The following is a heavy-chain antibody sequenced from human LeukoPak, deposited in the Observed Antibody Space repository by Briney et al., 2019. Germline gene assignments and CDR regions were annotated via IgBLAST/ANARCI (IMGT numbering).Heavy chain of an antibody. CDR2: IFVGGGNT. Sequence: SVKVSCTASGFTFTSSAMQWVRQARGQRLEWIGCIFVGGGNTNYAQNVQERFTITRDISTSTAYMELSSLTSEDTAAYYCAASPGSSGRFSFDYWGQGTLVTVSS. CDR3: AASPGSSGRFSFDY. D-gene: IGHD1-26*01. J-gene: IGHJ4*02. V-gene: IGHV1-58*02. CDR1: GFTFTSSA.